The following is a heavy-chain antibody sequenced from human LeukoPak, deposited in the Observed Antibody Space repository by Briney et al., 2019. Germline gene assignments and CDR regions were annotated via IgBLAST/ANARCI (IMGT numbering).Heavy chain of an antibody. J-gene: IGHJ4*02. Sequence: GGSLRLSCAASGFTFSRYWMSWVRQAPGKGLEWVATIKRDGSEKYYVDSVKGRFTISRDNAKNSLYLQMNSLRAEDTAVYYCARSAGSSSWYEGYYFDYWGQGTLVTVSS. CDR3: ARSAGSSSWYEGYYFDY. V-gene: IGHV3-7*01. CDR2: IKRDGSEK. D-gene: IGHD6-13*01. CDR1: GFTFSRYW.